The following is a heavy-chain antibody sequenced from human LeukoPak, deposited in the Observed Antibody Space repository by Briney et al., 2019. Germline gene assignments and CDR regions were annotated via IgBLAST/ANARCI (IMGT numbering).Heavy chain of an antibody. CDR1: GGSISSYY. CDR3: ARGHRRRSPYYYYMDV. J-gene: IGHJ6*03. V-gene: IGHV4-59*01. Sequence: SETLSLTCTVSGGSISSYYWSWIRQPPGKGLEWIGYIYYSGSTNYNPSLKSRVTISVDTSKNQFSLKLSSVTAADTAVYYCARGHRRRSPYYYYMDVWGKGTTVTVSS. CDR2: IYYSGST. D-gene: IGHD5-24*01.